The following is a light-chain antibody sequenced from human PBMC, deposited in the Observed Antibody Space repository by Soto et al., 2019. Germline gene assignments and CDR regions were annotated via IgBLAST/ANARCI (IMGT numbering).Light chain of an antibody. CDR1: QSVSNNY. V-gene: IGKV3-20*01. CDR3: QQSYSTTWT. J-gene: IGKJ1*01. Sequence: EIVLTQSPGTLSLSPGERATLSCRASQSVSNNYLAWYQQKPGQAPRLLIYGASNRATGIPARFSGSGSGTEFTLTISSLQSEDFATYSCQQSYSTTWTFGQGTKVDIK. CDR2: GAS.